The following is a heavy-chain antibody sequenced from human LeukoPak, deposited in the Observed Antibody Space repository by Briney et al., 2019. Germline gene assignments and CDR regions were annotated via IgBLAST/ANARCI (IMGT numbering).Heavy chain of an antibody. D-gene: IGHD3-22*01. J-gene: IGHJ4*02. Sequence: PSETLSLTCTVSGGSISSGVYYWSWIRQHPGKGLEWIGYIYYSGSTYYNPSLKSRVTISVDTSKNQFSLKLSSVTAADTAVYYCARVRASVNYDSSGYYSSLFDYWGQGTLVTVSS. CDR3: ARVRASVNYDSSGYYSSLFDY. V-gene: IGHV4-31*03. CDR1: GGSISSGVYY. CDR2: IYYSGST.